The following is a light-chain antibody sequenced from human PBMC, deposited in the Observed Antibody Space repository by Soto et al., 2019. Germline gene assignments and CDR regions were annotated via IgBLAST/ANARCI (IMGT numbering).Light chain of an antibody. CDR3: CSYAGSPRYV. CDR2: DVS. CDR1: SSDVGGYNY. V-gene: IGLV2-11*01. J-gene: IGLJ1*01. Sequence: QSALTQPRSVSGSPGQSVTISCTGTSSDVGGYNYVSWYQQHPGKAPKVMIYDVSERPSGVPDRFSGSKSGNTASLTISGLQDEDEDDYYCCSYAGSPRYVFGAGTKVTVL.